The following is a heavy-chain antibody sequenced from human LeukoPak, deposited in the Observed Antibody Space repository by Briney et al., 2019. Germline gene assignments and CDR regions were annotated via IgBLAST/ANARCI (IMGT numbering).Heavy chain of an antibody. V-gene: IGHV4-59*01. J-gene: IGHJ3*02. CDR3: ARYTQITLFDI. Sequence: PSETLSLTCTVSDGSLSNNYWSWIRQPPGKGLEWIGYISYSGTANYNPSLKSRVTISVDTSKNQFSLKLSSVIAADTAVYYCARYTQITLFDIWGQGTMVTVSS. CDR2: ISYSGTA. CDR1: DGSLSNNY. D-gene: IGHD5-24*01.